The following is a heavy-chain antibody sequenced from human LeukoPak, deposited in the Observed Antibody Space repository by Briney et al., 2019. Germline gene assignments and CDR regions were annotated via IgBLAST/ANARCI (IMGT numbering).Heavy chain of an antibody. Sequence: ASVKVSCKASGYTFTSYAMHWVRQAPGQRLEWMGWINAGNGNTKYSQKFQGRVTITRDTSASTAYMELSSLRSENTAVYYCARRSSSAGFQHWGQGTLVTVSS. V-gene: IGHV1-3*01. CDR1: GYTFTSYA. J-gene: IGHJ1*01. D-gene: IGHD6-13*01. CDR3: ARRSSSAGFQH. CDR2: INAGNGNT.